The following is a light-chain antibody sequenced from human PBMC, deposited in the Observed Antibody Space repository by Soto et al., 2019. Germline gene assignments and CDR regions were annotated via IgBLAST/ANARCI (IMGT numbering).Light chain of an antibody. CDR2: SNN. CDR3: AAWDDSLSVYYV. Sequence: QSLLTQPPSASVTPGQRVTVSCCGASSNIGNNYVYWYQRLPGTAPKLLIYSNNQRPSGVPDRFSGSKSGTPASLAISGLRSEDETDYYCAAWDDSLSVYYVFGTGTKVTVL. V-gene: IGLV1-47*01. CDR1: SSNIGNNY. J-gene: IGLJ1*01.